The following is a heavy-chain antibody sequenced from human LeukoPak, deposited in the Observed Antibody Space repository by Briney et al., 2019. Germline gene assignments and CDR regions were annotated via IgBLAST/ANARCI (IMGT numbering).Heavy chain of an antibody. CDR1: GFTFSSYA. CDR2: ISGGAFNT. J-gene: IGHJ4*02. D-gene: IGHD4-23*01. CDR3: ARENNDYGGKKAFDY. Sequence: GGSLRLSCAASGFTFSSYAMSWVRQAPGKGLEWVSAISGGAFNTYYADSVKGRFTISRDNSKNTLYLQMNSLRAEDTAVYYCARENNDYGGKKAFDYWGQGTLVTVSS. V-gene: IGHV3-23*01.